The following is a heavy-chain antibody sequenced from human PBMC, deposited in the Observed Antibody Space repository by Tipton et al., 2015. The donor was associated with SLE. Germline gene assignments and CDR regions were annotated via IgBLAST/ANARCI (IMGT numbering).Heavy chain of an antibody. CDR2: IYSGGST. CDR3: ARYSSSWYYFDY. CDR1: GFTVSSNY. V-gene: IGHV3-53*01. D-gene: IGHD6-13*01. Sequence: SLRLSCAASGFTVSSNYMSWVRQAPGKGLEWVSVIYSGGSTYYADSVKGRFTISRDNSKNTLYLQMNSLRAEDAAVYYCARYSSSWYYFDYWGQGTLVTVSS. J-gene: IGHJ4*02.